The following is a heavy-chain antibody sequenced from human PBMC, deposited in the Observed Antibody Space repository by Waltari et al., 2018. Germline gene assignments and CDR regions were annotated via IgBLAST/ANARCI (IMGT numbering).Heavy chain of an antibody. CDR1: GFTFSSYG. D-gene: IGHD2-21*02. CDR2: ISYDGSNK. Sequence: QVQLVESGGGVVQPGRSLRLSCAASGFTFSSYGMHWFRQAPGKGLEWVAVISYDGSNKYYADSVKGRFTISRDNSKNTLYLQMNSLRAEDTAVYYCAKGPSYCGGDCYSGPTDYWGQGTLVTVSS. CDR3: AKGPSYCGGDCYSGPTDY. J-gene: IGHJ4*02. V-gene: IGHV3-30*18.